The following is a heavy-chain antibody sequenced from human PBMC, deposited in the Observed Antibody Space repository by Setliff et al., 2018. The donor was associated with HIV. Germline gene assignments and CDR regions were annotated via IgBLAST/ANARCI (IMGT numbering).Heavy chain of an antibody. D-gene: IGHD6-6*01. CDR1: GDSVSSASYY. CDR3: ASEAWTSYRSSSGYYYYYMDV. Sequence: SETLSLTCTVSGDSVSSASYYWSWIRQPPRKGLEWIGYIYYSGTTKYNPSLKSRVTISVDTSKNQFSLKLSSVTAADTAVYYCASEAWTSYRSSSGYYYYYMDVWGKGTTVTVSS. V-gene: IGHV4-61*01. CDR2: IYYSGTT. J-gene: IGHJ6*03.